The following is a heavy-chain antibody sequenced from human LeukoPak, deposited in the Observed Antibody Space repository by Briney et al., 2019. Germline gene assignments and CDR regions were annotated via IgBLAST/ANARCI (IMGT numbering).Heavy chain of an antibody. CDR3: ARLGYCSSTSCYRRWFDP. CDR2: INHSGST. D-gene: IGHD2-2*02. CDR1: GGSFSGYY. J-gene: IGHJ5*02. Sequence: SETLSLTCAVYGGSFSGYYWSWIRQPPGKGLEWIGEINHSGSTNYNPSLKGRVTISVDTSKNQFSLKLSSVTAADTAVYYCARLGYCSSTSCYRRWFDPWGQGTLVTVSS. V-gene: IGHV4-34*01.